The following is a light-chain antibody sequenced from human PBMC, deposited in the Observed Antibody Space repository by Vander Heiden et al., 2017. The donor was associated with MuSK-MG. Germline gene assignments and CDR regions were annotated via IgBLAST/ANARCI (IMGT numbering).Light chain of an antibody. CDR2: DAS. CDR3: QQRSNWPLT. V-gene: IGKV3-11*01. J-gene: IGKJ4*01. CDR1: QSVSSH. Sequence: IVLTQSPATLSLSPGERATLSRRASQSVSSHLAWYQQKPGQAPRLLIYDASNRATGVPARFSGSASGTDFTLTISGLEPEDFAVYHCQQRSNWPLTFGGGTKVEIK.